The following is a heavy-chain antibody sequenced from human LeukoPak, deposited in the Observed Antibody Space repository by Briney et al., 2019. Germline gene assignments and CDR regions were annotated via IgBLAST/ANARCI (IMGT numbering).Heavy chain of an antibody. CDR2: ISYDGSNK. V-gene: IGHV3-30*03. CDR3: ARDNPAIVATIIPGYYYYGMDV. Sequence: GGSLRLSCAASGFTFSSYGMHWVRQAPGKGLEWVAVISYDGSNKYYADSVKGRFTISRDNSKNTLYLQMNSLRAEDTAVYYCARDNPAIVATIIPGYYYYGMDVWGQGTTVTVSS. D-gene: IGHD5-12*01. J-gene: IGHJ6*02. CDR1: GFTFSSYG.